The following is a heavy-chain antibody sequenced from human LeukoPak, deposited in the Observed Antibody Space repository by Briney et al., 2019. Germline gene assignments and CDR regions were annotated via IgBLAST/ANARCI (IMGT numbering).Heavy chain of an antibody. J-gene: IGHJ4*02. CDR3: ARARITLAREVIIKAEY. V-gene: IGHV3-7*03. CDR2: IKQDGSDK. D-gene: IGHD3-10*01. Sequence: GGSLRLSCAASGFSFSTYWKSWVRQAPGKGLQWMASIKQDGSDKYYVDSVMGRFTISRDNAKNSLYLQMNSLRAEDTAVYYCARARITLAREVIIKAEYWGQGTLVTVSS. CDR1: GFSFSTYW.